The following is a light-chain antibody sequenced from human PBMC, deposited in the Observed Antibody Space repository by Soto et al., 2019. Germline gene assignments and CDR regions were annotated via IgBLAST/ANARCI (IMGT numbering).Light chain of an antibody. CDR2: GNS. CDR1: SSNIGADYD. J-gene: IGLJ2*01. CDR3: QSYDSSLSVV. V-gene: IGLV1-40*01. Sequence: QPVLTQPPSVSGAPGQRVTISCTGNSSNIGADYDVHWYQQLPGTAPKLLIFGNSHRPSGVPDRLSGSKSGASASLAITGLQAEDEADYYCQSYDSSLSVVFGGGTKLTVL.